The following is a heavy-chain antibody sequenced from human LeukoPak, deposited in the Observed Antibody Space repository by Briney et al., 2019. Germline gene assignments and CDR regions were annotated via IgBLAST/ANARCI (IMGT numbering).Heavy chain of an antibody. CDR2: INPYNGDT. V-gene: IGHV1-18*01. CDR1: GYMFISYG. D-gene: IGHD4/OR15-4a*01. Sequence: ASVMVSCKASGYMFISYGITWVRQAPGQGLEWMGWINPYNGDTNYAQKFQGRVTMTRDKSTSTAYMEMRSLRSDDTAVYYCARDLRNYGAFVSDYWGQGTLVTVSP. CDR3: ARDLRNYGAFVSDY. J-gene: IGHJ4*02.